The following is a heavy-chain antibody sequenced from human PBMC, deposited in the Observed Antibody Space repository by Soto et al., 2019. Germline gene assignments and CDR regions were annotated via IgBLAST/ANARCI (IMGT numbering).Heavy chain of an antibody. CDR2: IIPIFGTA. Sequence: GASVKVSCKASGGTFSSYAISWVRQAPGQGLEWMGGIIPIFGTANYAQKFQGRVTITADESTSTAYMELSSLRSEDTAVYYCASYYGGNPFYYHGMDVWGQGTTVTVSS. CDR3: ASYYGGNPFYYHGMDV. D-gene: IGHD4-17*01. CDR1: GGTFSSYA. J-gene: IGHJ6*02. V-gene: IGHV1-69*13.